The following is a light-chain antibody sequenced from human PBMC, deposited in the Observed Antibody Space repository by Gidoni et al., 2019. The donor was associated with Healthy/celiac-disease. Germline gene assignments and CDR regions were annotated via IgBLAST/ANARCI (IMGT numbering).Light chain of an antibody. CDR3: CSYAGSYTYV. J-gene: IGLJ1*01. CDR1: SSDVGGYNY. Sequence: QSALNQPRSVSGSPGQSVTISCTGTSSDVGGYNYVSWYTQHPGKAPKLMIYYVSKRPSGVTDRFSGAKSGITASLIISGLHADDEADYYCCSYAGSYTYVFGTGTKVTVL. CDR2: YVS. V-gene: IGLV2-11*01.